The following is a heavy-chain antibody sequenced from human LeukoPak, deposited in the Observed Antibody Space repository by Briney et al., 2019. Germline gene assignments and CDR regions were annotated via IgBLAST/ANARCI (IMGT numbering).Heavy chain of an antibody. V-gene: IGHV4-39*01. CDR2: IYYSGST. J-gene: IGHJ4*02. D-gene: IGHD3-16*02. CDR3: ARYGRGSYRVDY. Sequence: SETLSLTCTVSGGSISSSSYYWGWIRQPPGKGLEWIGSIYYSGSTYYNPSLKSRVTISVDTSKNQFSLKLSSVTAADTAVYYCARYGRGSYRVDYWGQGTLVTVSS. CDR1: GGSISSSSYY.